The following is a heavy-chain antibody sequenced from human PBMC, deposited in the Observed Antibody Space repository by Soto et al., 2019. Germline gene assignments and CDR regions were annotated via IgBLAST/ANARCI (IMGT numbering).Heavy chain of an antibody. V-gene: IGHV1-18*01. CDR1: GYTFTSYG. CDR2: ISAYNGNT. Sequence: ASVKVSCKASGYTFTSYGISWVRRAPGQGLEWMGWISAYNGNTNYAQKLQGRVTMTTDTSTSTAYMELRSLRSDDTAVYYCARSRYCSSTSCYDAFDIWGQGTMVTVSS. D-gene: IGHD2-2*01. J-gene: IGHJ3*02. CDR3: ARSRYCSSTSCYDAFDI.